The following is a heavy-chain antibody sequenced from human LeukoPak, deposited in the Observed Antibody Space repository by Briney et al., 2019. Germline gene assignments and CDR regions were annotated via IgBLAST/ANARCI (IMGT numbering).Heavy chain of an antibody. CDR3: ARDYYDSSGYGNLDY. V-gene: IGHV1-69*01. CDR1: EGTYSSYA. Sequence: SVKVSCKEYEGTYSSYAISWVRQAPGQGLEWMGGIIPIFGTANYAQKFQGRVTITADESASTAYMELSSLRSEDTAVYYCARDYYDSSGYGNLDYWGQGTLVTVSS. CDR2: IIPIFGTA. J-gene: IGHJ4*02. D-gene: IGHD3-22*01.